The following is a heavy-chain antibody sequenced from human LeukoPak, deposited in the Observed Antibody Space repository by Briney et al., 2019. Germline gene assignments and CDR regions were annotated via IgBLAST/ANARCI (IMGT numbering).Heavy chain of an antibody. V-gene: IGHV3-11*06. Sequence: KPGGSLRLSCAASGFTFSDYYMSWIRQAPGKGLEWVSHISSSSSYTNYADSVKGRFTISRDNAKNSLYLQMNSLRAEDTAVYYCARGDYYGSGSYYKFDYWGQGTLVTVSS. D-gene: IGHD3-10*01. CDR2: ISSSSSYT. J-gene: IGHJ4*02. CDR1: GFTFSDYY. CDR3: ARGDYYGSGSYYKFDY.